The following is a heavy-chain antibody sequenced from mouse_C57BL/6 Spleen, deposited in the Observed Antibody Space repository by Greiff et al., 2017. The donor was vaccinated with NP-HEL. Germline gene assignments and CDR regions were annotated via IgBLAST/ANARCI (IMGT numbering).Heavy chain of an antibody. Sequence: DVKLVESGGGLVKPGGSLKLSCAASGFTFSDYGMHWVRQAPEKGLEWVAYISSGSSTIYYADTVKGRFTISRDNAKNTLFLQLTSLRSEDTTMYYCAGTPHDYGSSRNAMDYWGQGTSVTVSS. J-gene: IGHJ4*01. CDR1: GFTFSDYG. V-gene: IGHV5-17*01. D-gene: IGHD1-1*01. CDR2: ISSGSSTI. CDR3: AGTPHDYGSSRNAMDY.